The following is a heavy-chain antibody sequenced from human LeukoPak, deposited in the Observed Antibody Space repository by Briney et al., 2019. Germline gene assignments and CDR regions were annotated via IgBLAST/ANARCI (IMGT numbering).Heavy chain of an antibody. V-gene: IGHV4-34*01. D-gene: IGHD2-2*01. CDR2: INHSGST. CDR3: ASEMGYCSSTSCYGGDY. CDR1: GGSFSGYY. Sequence: PSETLSLTCAVYGGSFSGYYWSWIRQPPGKGLEWIGEINHSGSTNYNPSLKSRVTISVDTSKNQFSLKLSSVTAADTAVYYCASEMGYCSSTSCYGGDYWGQGTLVTVSS. J-gene: IGHJ4*02.